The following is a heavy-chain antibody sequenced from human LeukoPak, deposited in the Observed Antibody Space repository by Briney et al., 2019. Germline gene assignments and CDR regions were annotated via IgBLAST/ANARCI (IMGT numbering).Heavy chain of an antibody. J-gene: IGHJ6*03. V-gene: IGHV3-7*01. CDR1: GFTFNSYA. CDR3: ARLEEDYGDYLAGFGHYYYMDV. CDR2: IKQDGSEK. D-gene: IGHD4-17*01. Sequence: GGSLRLSCAASGFTFNSYAMHWVRQAPGKGLEWVANIKQDGSEKYYVDSVKGRFTISRDNAKNSLYLQMNSLRAEDTAVYYCARLEEDYGDYLAGFGHYYYMDVWGKGTTVTVSS.